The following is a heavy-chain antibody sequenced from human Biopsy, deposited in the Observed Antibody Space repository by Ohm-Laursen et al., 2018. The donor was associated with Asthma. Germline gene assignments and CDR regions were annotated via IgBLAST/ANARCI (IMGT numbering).Heavy chain of an antibody. D-gene: IGHD1-1*01. CDR1: GGMFGNYA. V-gene: IGHV1-69*06. J-gene: IGHJ6*02. Sequence: GASVKVSCKASGGMFGNYAISWVRQAPGLGLEWMGGISPIFGSSNYAQRFQGRVTITADIFTRTVYMELSGLRFDDTAIYYCARPSPNRYILYYYYHMDVWGQGTTVIVSS. CDR3: ARPSPNRYILYYYYHMDV. CDR2: ISPIFGSS.